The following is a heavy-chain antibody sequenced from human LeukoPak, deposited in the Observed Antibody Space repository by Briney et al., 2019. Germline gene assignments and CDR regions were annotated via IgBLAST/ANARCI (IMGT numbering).Heavy chain of an antibody. V-gene: IGHV4-39*07. CDR2: IYYSGST. D-gene: IGHD3-10*01. CDR3: ARRGGGFYYGSAR. J-gene: IGHJ4*02. Sequence: SETLSLTCTVSGGSISSSSYYWGWIRQPPGKGLEWIGSIYYSGSTNYNPSLKSRVTISVDTSKNQFSLKLSSVTAADTAVYYCARRGGGFYYGSARWGQGTLVTVSS. CDR1: GGSISSSSYY.